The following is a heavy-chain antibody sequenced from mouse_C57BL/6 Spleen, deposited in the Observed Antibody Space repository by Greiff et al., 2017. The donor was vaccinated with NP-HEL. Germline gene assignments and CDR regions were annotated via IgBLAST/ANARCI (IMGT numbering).Heavy chain of an antibody. J-gene: IGHJ2*01. D-gene: IGHD2-4*01. Sequence: QVQLQQPGAELVMPGASVKLSCKASGYTFTSYWMHWVKQRPGQGLEWIGEIDPSDSYTNYNQKFKGKSTLTVDKSSSTAYMQLSSLTSEDSAVYYCARNYDYHFDDWGQGTTLTVSS. V-gene: IGHV1-69*01. CDR2: IDPSDSYT. CDR3: ARNYDYHFDD. CDR1: GYTFTSYW.